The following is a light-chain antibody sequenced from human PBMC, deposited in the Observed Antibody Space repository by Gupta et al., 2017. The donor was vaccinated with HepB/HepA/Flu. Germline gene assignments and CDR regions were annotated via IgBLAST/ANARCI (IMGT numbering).Light chain of an antibody. Sequence: IVLTQSPDTLSLSPGERATLSCRASQSISASYLAWYQQKPGQAPRLLIYGASSRATGIPDRFSGSGSGTDFTLTISRLEPEDFAVYYCQQYDSSPWTFGQGTRVEI. CDR3: QQYDSSPWT. V-gene: IGKV3-20*01. CDR1: QSISASY. J-gene: IGKJ1*01. CDR2: GAS.